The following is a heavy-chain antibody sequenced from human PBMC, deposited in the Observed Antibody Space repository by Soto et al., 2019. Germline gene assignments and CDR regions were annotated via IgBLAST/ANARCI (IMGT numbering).Heavy chain of an antibody. J-gene: IGHJ3*02. D-gene: IGHD2-8*02. Sequence: QVRLQEWGPGLVKPSQTLSLKCSVSGGYITTGGCYWSWIRQPPGKGLEWIVEIYYSGNTYYNTSLKSIVTISVEAAKNQFSLKLSSVTAADKAVYYGAQALVFTGGNSFDIWGQGRLVTVSS. V-gene: IGHV4-31*01. CDR2: IYYSGNT. CDR1: GGYITTGGCY. CDR3: AQALVFTGGNSFDI.